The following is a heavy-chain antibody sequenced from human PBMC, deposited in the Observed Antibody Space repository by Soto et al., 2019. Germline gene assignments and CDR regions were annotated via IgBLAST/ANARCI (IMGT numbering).Heavy chain of an antibody. V-gene: IGHV3-15*07. D-gene: IGHD3-22*01. CDR3: PTDSYSTMIEVRFDY. J-gene: IGHJ4*01. Sequence: PAGSLRLSCAVSGFGFSDTRIIWVRHVQGTGVESVGRIKSKALGGTTDFAAPVRGRFAITRDDSRNVAYMQMNSLYTEDTAVYYCPTDSYSTMIEVRFDYWGHGTLVTVSS. CDR2: IKSKALGGTT. CDR1: GFGFSDTR.